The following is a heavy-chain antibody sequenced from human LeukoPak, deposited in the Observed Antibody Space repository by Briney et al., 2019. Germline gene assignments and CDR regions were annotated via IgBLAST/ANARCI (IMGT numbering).Heavy chain of an antibody. V-gene: IGHV3-30-3*01. CDR1: GFTFSSYA. D-gene: IGHD3-9*01. CDR3: ARERYSKLYFDY. J-gene: IGHJ4*02. CDR2: ISYDGSYK. Sequence: PGGSLRLSCAASGFTFSSYAMHWVRQAPGKGLEWVAVISYDGSYKYHADSVKGRFTISRDNSKNTLYLQMNSLRAEDTAVYYCARERYSKLYFDYWGQGTLVIVAS.